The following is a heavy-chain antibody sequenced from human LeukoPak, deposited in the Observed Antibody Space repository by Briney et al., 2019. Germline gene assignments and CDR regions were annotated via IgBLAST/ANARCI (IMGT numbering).Heavy chain of an antibody. J-gene: IGHJ1*01. CDR3: ARSVVIATPHYFQH. D-gene: IGHD2-21*01. V-gene: IGHV3-30*04. Sequence: GRSLRLSCAASGFTFNSYAMHWVRQAPGKGLEWVAVISYDGSNKNYADSVKGRFTISRDNSKNTLYLQMNSLSAEDTAVYYCARSVVIATPHYFQHWGQGTLVTVSS. CDR1: GFTFNSYA. CDR2: ISYDGSNK.